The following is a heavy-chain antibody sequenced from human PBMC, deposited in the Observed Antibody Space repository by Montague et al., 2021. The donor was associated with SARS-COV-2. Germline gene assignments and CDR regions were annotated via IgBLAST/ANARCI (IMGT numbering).Heavy chain of an antibody. CDR3: ARVRPHGGSLTLGGFDP. CDR2: IYPGDSDT. CDR1: GYIFTKYW. D-gene: IGHD3-16*01. Sequence: QSGAEVKKPGESLTISCNASGYIFTKYWIGWVRQMPGKGLEWMGIIYPGDSDTRYSPSFQGQVTMSVDKSISTAYLQWSRLKVSDTAIYFCARVRPHGGSLTLGGFDPWGQGTLVSVVS. J-gene: IGHJ5*02. V-gene: IGHV5-51*03.